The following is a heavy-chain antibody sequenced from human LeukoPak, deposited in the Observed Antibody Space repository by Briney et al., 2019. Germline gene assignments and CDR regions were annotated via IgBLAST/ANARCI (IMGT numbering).Heavy chain of an antibody. CDR2: IYTSGGI. CDR3: AREEALGSGSFDY. Sequence: PSETLSLTCTVSGGSISSYYWSWIRQPAGKGLEWIGRIYTSGGINYNPSLKSRVTISVDTSKNQFPLKLTSVTAADTAVYYCAREEALGSGSFDYWGQGTLVTVSS. CDR1: GGSISSYY. D-gene: IGHD3-3*02. V-gene: IGHV4-4*07. J-gene: IGHJ4*02.